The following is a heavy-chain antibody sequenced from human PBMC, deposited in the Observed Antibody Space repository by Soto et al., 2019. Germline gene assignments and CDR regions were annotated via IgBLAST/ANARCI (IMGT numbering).Heavy chain of an antibody. CDR1: GGTFSSYA. D-gene: IGHD5-12*01. CDR3: ASISRGLQLDYFDY. CDR2: IIPIFGTA. J-gene: IGHJ4*02. V-gene: IGHV1-69*13. Sequence: SVKVSCKASGGTFSSYAISWVRQAPGQGLEWMGGIIPIFGTANYAQKFQGRVTITADESTSTAYMELSSLRSEDTAVYYCASISRGLQLDYFDYWGQGTLVTVSS.